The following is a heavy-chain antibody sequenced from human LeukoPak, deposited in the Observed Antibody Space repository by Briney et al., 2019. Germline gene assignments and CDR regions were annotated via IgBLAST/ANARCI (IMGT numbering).Heavy chain of an antibody. V-gene: IGHV3-23*01. CDR1: GFTFSSYA. Sequence: GGSLRLSCAASGFTFSSYAMSWVRQAPGKGLEWVSTISGSGTSTYYADSVKGRFTISRDNSKNTLYLQMNSLRAEDTAVYYCAKDGPRAEVSGSYLYYFDYWGQGTLVTVSS. J-gene: IGHJ4*02. CDR3: AKDGPRAEVSGSYLYYFDY. CDR2: ISGSGTST. D-gene: IGHD1-26*01.